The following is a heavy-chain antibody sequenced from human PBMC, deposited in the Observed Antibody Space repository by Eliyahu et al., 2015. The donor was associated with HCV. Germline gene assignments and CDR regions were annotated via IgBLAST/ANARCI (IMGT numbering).Heavy chain of an antibody. CDR1: GGSXSXDXYY. J-gene: IGHJ3*01. V-gene: IGHV4-31*03. CDR3: AREGTNWGAFDV. Sequence: QVQLQQSGPGLVKPSQTLSLTCTVXGGSXSXDXYYXTWXRQXPGXGLEWIGSIYXSGSTYYKPSLKSRLTISVDTSKNQFSLKLNSVTAADTAVYYCAREGTNWGAFDVWGQGTMVTVSS. CDR2: IYXSGST. D-gene: IGHD3-16*01.